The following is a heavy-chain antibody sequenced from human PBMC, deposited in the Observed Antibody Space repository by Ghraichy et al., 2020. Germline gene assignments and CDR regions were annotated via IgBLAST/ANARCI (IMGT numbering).Heavy chain of an antibody. CDR3: AKFASEQYDFWTGKQYSWFDP. CDR1: GYTFTDYY. D-gene: IGHD3-3*01. CDR2: VNPNNGVT. J-gene: IGHJ5*02. V-gene: IGHV1-2*06. Sequence: VSCKASGYTFTDYYIHWVRQAPGQGLEWMGRVNPNNGVTESAQNFQGRVTMTRDTFLRIAYMELSGLRSDDTAVYYCAKFASEQYDFWTGKQYSWFDPWGQGTPVTVSS.